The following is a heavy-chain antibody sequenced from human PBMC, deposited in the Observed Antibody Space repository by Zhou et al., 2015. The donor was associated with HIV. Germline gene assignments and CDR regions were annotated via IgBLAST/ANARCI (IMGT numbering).Heavy chain of an antibody. D-gene: IGHD6-19*01. CDR2: INPNSGAT. V-gene: IGHV1-2*02. J-gene: IGHJ4*02. CDR3: ATGDPFHPHSSVKWGYFDY. Sequence: QVQLVQSGAEVKKPGASVKVSCKASGYTFTGYYILWVRQAPGQGLEWMGWINPNSGATNYAQRFQGRVTMTRDMSISTAYMELSRLRSDDTAVYYCATGDPFHPHSSVKWGYFDYWGQGTLVTVSS. CDR1: GYTFTGYY.